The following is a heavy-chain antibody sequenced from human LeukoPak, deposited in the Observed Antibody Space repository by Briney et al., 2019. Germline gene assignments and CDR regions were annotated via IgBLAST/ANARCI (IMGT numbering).Heavy chain of an antibody. Sequence: PSETLSLTCAVYGGSFSGYYWSWIRQPPGKGLEWIGEINHSGSTNYNPSLKSRVTISVDTSKNQFSLKLSSVTAADTAVYYCASSGSYGTSWGYWGQGTLVTVSS. D-gene: IGHD5-18*01. V-gene: IGHV4-34*01. CDR2: INHSGST. CDR1: GGSFSGYY. CDR3: ASSGSYGTSWGY. J-gene: IGHJ4*02.